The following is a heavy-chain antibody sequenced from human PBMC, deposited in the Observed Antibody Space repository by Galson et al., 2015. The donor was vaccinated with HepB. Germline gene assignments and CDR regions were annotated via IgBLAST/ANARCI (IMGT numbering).Heavy chain of an antibody. V-gene: IGHV3-23*01. CDR3: AKDRDFSSGWVRGNFDI. CDR2: ITGEGSGT. CDR1: GITFTFYA. J-gene: IGHJ3*02. Sequence: SLRLSCAASGITFTFYAMTWVRQAPGKGLEWVSSITGEGSGTYYADSLKGRVTISRDNSKNTQYLQMNSLRAEDTAVYYCAKDRDFSSGWVRGNFDIWGQGTMVTVSS. D-gene: IGHD6-19*01.